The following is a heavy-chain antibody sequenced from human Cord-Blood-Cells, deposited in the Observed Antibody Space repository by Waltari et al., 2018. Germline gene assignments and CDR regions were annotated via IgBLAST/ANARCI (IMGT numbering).Heavy chain of an antibody. J-gene: IGHJ4*02. Sequence: QVQLVQSGAEVKKPGSSVKVSCKASGGTFSSYAISWVRQAPGRGLEWMGVIIPILGIANYAQKFQGRVTVTADESTGTAYMELSSLRSEDTAVYYCARDPPATYGGGDCYSDYWGQGTLVTVSS. D-gene: IGHD2-21*02. V-gene: IGHV1-69*04. CDR1: GGTFSSYA. CDR3: ARDPPATYGGGDCYSDY. CDR2: IIPILGIA.